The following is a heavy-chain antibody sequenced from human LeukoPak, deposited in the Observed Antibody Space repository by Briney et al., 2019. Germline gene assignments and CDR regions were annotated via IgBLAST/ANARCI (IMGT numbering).Heavy chain of an antibody. CDR3: ARDLAYDSSGYHY. CDR1: GDSFSTSY. Sequence: SETLSLTCALSGDSFSTSYWTWIRQPAGKGLEWIWRIYTSRSTDYNPSHTSRVTISIATSKNQSSLKLSPVTAADTAVYYCARDLAYDSSGYHYWGQGTLVTVSS. V-gene: IGHV4-4*07. CDR2: IYTSRST. D-gene: IGHD3-22*01. J-gene: IGHJ4*02.